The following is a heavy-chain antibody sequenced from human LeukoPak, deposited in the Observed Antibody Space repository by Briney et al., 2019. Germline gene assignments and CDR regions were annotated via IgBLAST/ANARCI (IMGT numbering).Heavy chain of an antibody. Sequence: ASVTVSCKASGYTFTSYGISWVRQAPGQGLEWMGWISAYNGNTNYAQKLQGRVTMTTDTSTSTAYMELRSLRSDDTAVYYCARGFTIFGVVNSRYYYYGMDVWGQGTTVTVSS. D-gene: IGHD3-3*01. J-gene: IGHJ6*02. CDR1: GYTFTSYG. CDR2: ISAYNGNT. CDR3: ARGFTIFGVVNSRYYYYGMDV. V-gene: IGHV1-18*01.